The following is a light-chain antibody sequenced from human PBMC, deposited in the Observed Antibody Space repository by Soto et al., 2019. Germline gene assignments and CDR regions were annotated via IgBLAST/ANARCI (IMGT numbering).Light chain of an antibody. CDR1: QSVINY. CDR2: DTS. J-gene: IGKJ4*01. Sequence: EIVLTQSPATLSLSPGERATLSCRASQSVINYLAWYQQKPGQAPRLLIYDTSNRATGIPARFSGSGSGTDFTLIISSLETEDFAVYYCQQRANWPLTFGGGTKVEIK. CDR3: QQRANWPLT. V-gene: IGKV3-11*01.